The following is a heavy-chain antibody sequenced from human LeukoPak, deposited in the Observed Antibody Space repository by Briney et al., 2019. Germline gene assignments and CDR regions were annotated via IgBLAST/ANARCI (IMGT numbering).Heavy chain of an antibody. D-gene: IGHD3-3*01. CDR3: ARGGSGNYYNT. CDR1: GFTFSSYW. CDR2: IIGDGSST. V-gene: IGHV3-74*01. Sequence: VGSLRLSCAASGFTFSSYWMFWVRQAPGKGLLWVSRIIGDGSSTIYAESVKGRFTISRDNAKNTLYLQMNSLRAEDKAVYYCARGGSGNYYNTWGQGTLVTVSS. J-gene: IGHJ5*02.